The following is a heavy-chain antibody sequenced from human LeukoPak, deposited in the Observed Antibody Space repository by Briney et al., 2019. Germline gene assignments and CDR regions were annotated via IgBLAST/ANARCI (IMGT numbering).Heavy chain of an antibody. J-gene: IGHJ4*02. CDR1: AFTFSTYG. CDR3: ARDRTPGYFDY. V-gene: IGHV3-48*01. Sequence: GGSLRLSCAASAFTFSTYGMNWVRQAPGKGLEWVSYISSSSTIYYADSVKGRFTISRDNAKNSLYLQMNSLRAEDTAVYYCARDRTPGYFDYWGQGTLVTVSS. CDR2: ISSSSTI.